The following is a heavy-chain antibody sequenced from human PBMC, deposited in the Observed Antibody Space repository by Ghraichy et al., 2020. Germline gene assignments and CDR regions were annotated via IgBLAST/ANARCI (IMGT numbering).Heavy chain of an antibody. J-gene: IGHJ6*02. V-gene: IGHV4-59*01. CDR2: IYYIGAT. CDR3: ARTGRRSLDV. CDR1: GGLFDSNY. D-gene: IGHD1-1*01. Sequence: SETLSLTCTVSGGLFDSNYWSWCRELPAEGLQWIVYIYYIGATNYKPSLESRVNISIDTSRRHLSLRLNSVTAADAAVYYCARTGRRSLDVWGQGTSV.